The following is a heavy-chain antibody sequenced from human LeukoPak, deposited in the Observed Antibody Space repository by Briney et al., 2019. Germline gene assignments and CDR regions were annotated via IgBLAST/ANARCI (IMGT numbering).Heavy chain of an antibody. J-gene: IGHJ3*02. CDR1: GFTFSSYW. D-gene: IGHD1-26*01. CDR2: IKSDVSST. V-gene: IGHV3-74*01. CDR3: ARRGAATNAFDI. Sequence: GGSLRLSCAASGFTFSSYWMHWVPQAPGKGLVWVSRIKSDVSSTSYADSVKGRFTISRDNAKNTLYLQMNSLRAEGTAVYYCARRGAATNAFDIWGQGTMVTVSS.